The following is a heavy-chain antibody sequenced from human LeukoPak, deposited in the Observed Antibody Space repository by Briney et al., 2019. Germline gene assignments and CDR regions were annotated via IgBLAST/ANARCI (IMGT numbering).Heavy chain of an antibody. V-gene: IGHV3-7*01. Sequence: GGSLRLSCAASGFTFSSYWMSWVRQAPGKGLXXXXXXXXXGSEKYYVDSVKGRFTISRDNAKNSLYLQMNSLRAEDTAVYYCAKQPDKGYSYGYWGYFDYWGQGTLVTVSS. CDR2: XXXXGSEK. J-gene: IGHJ4*02. CDR1: GFTFSSYW. D-gene: IGHD5-18*01. CDR3: AKQPDKGYSYGYWGYFDY.